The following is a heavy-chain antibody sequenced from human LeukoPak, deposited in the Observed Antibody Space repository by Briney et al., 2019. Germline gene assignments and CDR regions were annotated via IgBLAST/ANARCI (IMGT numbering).Heavy chain of an antibody. D-gene: IGHD3-22*01. J-gene: IGHJ3*02. CDR3: ARAGYYDSSGFYAPDAFDI. CDR1: GFTFSSYA. Sequence: TGGSLRLSCAASGFTFSSYAMSWVRQAPGKGLEWVSAISGSGGSTYYADSVKGRFTISRDSSKNTLFLQMNSLRVGDTAVYYCARAGYYDSSGFYAPDAFDIWGQGTVVTVSS. V-gene: IGHV3-23*01. CDR2: ISGSGGST.